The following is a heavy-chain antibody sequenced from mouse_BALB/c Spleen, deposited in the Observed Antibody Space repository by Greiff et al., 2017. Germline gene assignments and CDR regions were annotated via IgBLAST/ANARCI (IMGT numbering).Heavy chain of an antibody. CDR3: TRGPEGYWYFDV. J-gene: IGHJ1*01. CDR1: GYTFTSYY. CDR2: INPSNGGT. V-gene: IGHV1S81*02. Sequence: LVESGAELVKPGASVKLSCKASGYTFTSYYMYWVKQRPGQGLEWIGEINPSNGGTNFNEKFKSKATLTVDKSSSTAYMQLSSLTSEDSAVYYCTRGPEGYWYFDVWGAGTTVTVSS.